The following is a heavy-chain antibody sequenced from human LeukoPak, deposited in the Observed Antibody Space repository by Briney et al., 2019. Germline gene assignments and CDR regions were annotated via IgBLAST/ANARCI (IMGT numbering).Heavy chain of an antibody. Sequence: GESLKISCKGSGYIFTNYWIVWVRQMPGKGLEWMGIIYPGDSDTRYSPPFQGQVTISADKSISTAYLQWSSLKASDTAIYFCSRRGYFSGDRCHSHAFDIWGQGTMVTVSS. V-gene: IGHV5-51*01. CDR1: GYIFTNYW. CDR3: SRRGYFSGDRCHSHAFDI. D-gene: IGHD2-15*01. CDR2: IYPGDSDT. J-gene: IGHJ3*02.